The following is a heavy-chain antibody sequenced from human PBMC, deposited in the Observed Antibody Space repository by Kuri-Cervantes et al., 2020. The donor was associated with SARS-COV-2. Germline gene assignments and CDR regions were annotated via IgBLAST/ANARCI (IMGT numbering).Heavy chain of an antibody. CDR1: GFTFSSYA. Sequence: ETLSLTCAASGFTFSSYAMSWVRRAPGKGLEWVSAISGSGSSPFYTDSVKGRFTISRDNAKNTLYLQMNSLRAEDTAVYYCARVGLRGYYYYMDVWGKGTTVTVSS. CDR3: ARVGLRGYYYYMDV. V-gene: IGHV3-23*01. CDR2: ISGSGSSP. D-gene: IGHD4-17*01. J-gene: IGHJ6*03.